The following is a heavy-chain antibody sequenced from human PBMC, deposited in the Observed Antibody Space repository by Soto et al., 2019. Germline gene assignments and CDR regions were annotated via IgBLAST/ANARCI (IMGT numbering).Heavy chain of an antibody. CDR3: ARGALYYDFWSGYYTSDYYYSGMDV. V-gene: IGHV3-33*01. Sequence: QVQLVESGGGVVQPGRSLRLSCAASGFTFSSYGMHWVRQAPGKGLEWVAVIWYDGSNKYYADSVKGRFTISRDNSKNTLYLQMNSLRAEDTAVYYCARGALYYDFWSGYYTSDYYYSGMDVWGQGTTVTVSS. CDR1: GFTFSSYG. D-gene: IGHD3-3*01. CDR2: IWYDGSNK. J-gene: IGHJ6*02.